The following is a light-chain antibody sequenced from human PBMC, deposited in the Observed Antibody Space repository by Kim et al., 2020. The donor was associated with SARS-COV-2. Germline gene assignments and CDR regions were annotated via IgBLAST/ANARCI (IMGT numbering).Light chain of an antibody. J-gene: IGLJ3*02. Sequence: GQRVTISCSGSSSNIESKLVYWYQQLPGTAPKVLIYRSNQRPSGVPDRVSGSKSGTSASLAISGLRSEDEADYYCAAWDDSLSGRVFGGGTQLTVL. CDR3: AAWDDSLSGRV. V-gene: IGLV1-47*01. CDR2: RSN. CDR1: SSNIESKL.